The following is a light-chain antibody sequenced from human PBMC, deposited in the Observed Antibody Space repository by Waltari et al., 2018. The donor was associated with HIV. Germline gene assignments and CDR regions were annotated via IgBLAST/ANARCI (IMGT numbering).Light chain of an antibody. CDR3: HSRDTPESRVGI. V-gene: IGLV10-54*01. CDR1: SNNVGFQG. CDR2: RNN. J-gene: IGLJ2*01. Sequence: QAGLTQPPSVSKALRQTATLPCTGNSNNVGFQGAAWLQQHQGHPPRLLSYRNNNRPSGIPDRFSASTSGNTASLTITGAQAEDEADYYCHSRDTPESRVGIFGGGTRLTV.